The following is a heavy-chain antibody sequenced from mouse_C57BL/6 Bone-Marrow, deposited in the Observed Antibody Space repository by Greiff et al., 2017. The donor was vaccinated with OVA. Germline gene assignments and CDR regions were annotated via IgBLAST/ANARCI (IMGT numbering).Heavy chain of an antibody. D-gene: IGHD1-1*01. CDR1: GYTFTDYN. J-gene: IGHJ3*01. CDR2: INPNNGGT. Sequence: VQLQQSGPELVKPGASVKIPCKASGYTFTDYNMDWVKQSHGKSLEWIGDINPNNGGTIYNQKFKGKATLTVDKSSSTAYMELRSLTSEDTAVYYCARRDGSRFAYWGQGTLVTVSA. V-gene: IGHV1-18*01. CDR3: ARRDGSRFAY.